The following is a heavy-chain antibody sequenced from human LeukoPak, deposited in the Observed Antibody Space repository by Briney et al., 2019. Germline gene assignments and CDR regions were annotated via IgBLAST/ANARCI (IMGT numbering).Heavy chain of an antibody. CDR2: INPNSGGT. J-gene: IGHJ6*02. CDR1: GYTFTGYY. CDR3: ARDWNSELLWFGELSHPYYYYYYGMDV. V-gene: IGHV1-2*02. D-gene: IGHD3-10*01. Sequence: ASVKVSCKASGYTFTGYYMHWVRQAPGQGLAWMGWINPNSGGTNYAQKFQGRVTMTRDTSISTAYMELSRLRSDDTAVYYCARDWNSELLWFGELSHPYYYYYYGMDVWGQGTTVTVSS.